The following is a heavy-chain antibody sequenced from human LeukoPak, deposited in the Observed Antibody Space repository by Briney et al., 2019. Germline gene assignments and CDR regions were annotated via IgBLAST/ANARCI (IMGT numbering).Heavy chain of an antibody. J-gene: IGHJ4*02. CDR2: ISSGSTI. CDR1: GXTFSSYE. D-gene: IGHD1-26*01. Sequence: SGGSLRLSWAASGXTFSSYEMNWVRQAPGKGLEWVSYISSGSTIYYADSVKGRFTISRDNAKNSLYLQMNSLRAEDTAVYYCARGDSGSYYFDYWGQGTLVTVSS. CDR3: ARGDSGSYYFDY. V-gene: IGHV3-48*03.